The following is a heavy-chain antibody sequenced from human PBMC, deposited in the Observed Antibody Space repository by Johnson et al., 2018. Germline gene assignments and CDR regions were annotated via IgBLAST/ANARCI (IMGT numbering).Heavy chain of an antibody. V-gene: IGHV3-73*01. CDR2: IRSKANNYAI. J-gene: IGHJ1*01. Sequence: VQLVESGGGVVQPGRSLRLSCAASGFTFSSYAMHWVRQASGKGLEWVGRIRSKANNYAIAYGASVKGRFTISRDDSKNTAYLQMNSLKTEYTAVYYCTRSDYSGTYFSWGQGTRVTVSS. CDR3: TRSDYSGTYFS. D-gene: IGHD1-26*01. CDR1: GFTFSSYA.